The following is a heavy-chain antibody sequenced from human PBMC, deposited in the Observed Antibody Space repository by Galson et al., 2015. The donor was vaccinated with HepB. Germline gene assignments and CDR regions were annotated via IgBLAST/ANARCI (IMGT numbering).Heavy chain of an antibody. D-gene: IGHD3-10*01. Sequence: SCKASGYTFTSYYMHWVRQAPGQGLEWMGIINPSGGSTSYAQKFQGRVTMTRDTSTSTVYMELSSLRSEDTAVYYCARDFPSYYYGSGSYYNAIDYWGQGTLVTVSS. CDR2: INPSGGST. J-gene: IGHJ4*02. CDR1: GYTFTSYY. CDR3: ARDFPSYYYGSGSYYNAIDY. V-gene: IGHV1-46*03.